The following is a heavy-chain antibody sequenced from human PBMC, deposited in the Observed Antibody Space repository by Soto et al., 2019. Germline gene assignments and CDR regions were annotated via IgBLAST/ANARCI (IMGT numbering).Heavy chain of an antibody. CDR3: ARSHYTYGLLIDY. CDR1: GGSITTNDYY. J-gene: IGHJ4*02. CDR2: VYWTGST. V-gene: IGHV4-39*01. D-gene: IGHD2-8*01. Sequence: PSETRSLTWSVSGGSITTNDYYGGWIRQPPGKGLQWIGNVYWTGSTFSHPSLTSRVFISVDTSKNEFSLRLTSVTAADTAVYYCARSHYTYGLLIDYWGPGTLVTVSS.